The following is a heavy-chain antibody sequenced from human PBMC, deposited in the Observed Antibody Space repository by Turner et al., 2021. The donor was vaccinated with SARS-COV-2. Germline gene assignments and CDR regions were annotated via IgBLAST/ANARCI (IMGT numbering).Heavy chain of an antibody. CDR3: SRSAYYYVISAYRNYAFDI. Sequence: QLQLHESGPRLVKPSDTLSLTCTVSGGSISSSSYYWGWIRQPPGKGLEWIGTIYYSVSTYYNPSLKSRVTISVDTSTNQFSLKLISVTAADTAVYYCSRSAYYYVISAYRNYAFDIWGQGTMVTVSS. CDR2: IYYSVST. CDR1: GGSISSSSYY. D-gene: IGHD3-22*01. J-gene: IGHJ3*02. V-gene: IGHV4-39*01.